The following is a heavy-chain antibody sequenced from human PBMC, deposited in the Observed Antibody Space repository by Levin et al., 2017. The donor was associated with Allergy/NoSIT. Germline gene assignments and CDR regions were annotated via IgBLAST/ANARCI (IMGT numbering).Heavy chain of an antibody. J-gene: IGHJ4*02. CDR1: GGSISSSSYY. V-gene: IGHV4-39*01. CDR3: ARVRGSRGYGADFDF. CDR2: VYYSGST. Sequence: SQTLSLTCTVSGGSISSSSYYWGWIRQPPGRGLEWIGSVYYSGSTYYNPSLKSRVTTSVDTSKNQFSLRLSSVTAADTAGYYCARVRGSRGYGADFDFWGQGNLVTVSS. D-gene: IGHD5-12*01.